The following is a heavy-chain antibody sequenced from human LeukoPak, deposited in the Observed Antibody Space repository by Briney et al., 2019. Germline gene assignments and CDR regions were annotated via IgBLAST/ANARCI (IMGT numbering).Heavy chain of an antibody. CDR2: ISAYNGSK. J-gene: IGHJ4*02. V-gene: IGHV1-18*01. CDR1: GYTFTSYG. Sequence: ASVKVSCKASGYTFTSYGISWVRQAPGQGLEWMGWISAYNGSKNYAQKLQGRVTMTTDTSTSTAYMELRSLRSDDTAVYYCARDSLYYYDSSGYYYTPFFDYWGQGTLVTVSS. D-gene: IGHD3-22*01. CDR3: ARDSLYYYDSSGYYYTPFFDY.